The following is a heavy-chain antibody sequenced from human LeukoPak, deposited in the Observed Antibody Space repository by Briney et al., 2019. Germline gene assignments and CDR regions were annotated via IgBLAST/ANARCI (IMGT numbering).Heavy chain of an antibody. Sequence: PGGSLRLSCAASGFTFSNYWMHWVRQAPGKGLVWVSRINSDGSSTSYADSVKGRFTISRDNAKNTLYLQMNSLRAEDTAVYYCAKDRPAGLGTGTTYYYYGMDVWGQGTTVTVSS. J-gene: IGHJ6*02. CDR3: AKDRPAGLGTGTTYYYYGMDV. CDR2: INSDGSST. V-gene: IGHV3-74*01. CDR1: GFTFSNYW. D-gene: IGHD1-7*01.